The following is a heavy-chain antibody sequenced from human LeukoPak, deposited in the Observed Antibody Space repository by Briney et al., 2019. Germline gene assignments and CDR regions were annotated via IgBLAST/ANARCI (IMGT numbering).Heavy chain of an antibody. Sequence: SETLSLTCTVSGGSISSGSYYWSWIRQPAGKGLEWIGRIYTSGSTNYNPSLKSRVTISVDTSKNQFSLKLSSVTAADTAVYYCARAEEYQLLTPTDYFDYWGQGTLVTVSS. CDR2: IYTSGST. V-gene: IGHV4-61*02. J-gene: IGHJ4*02. CDR3: ARAEEYQLLTPTDYFDY. D-gene: IGHD2-2*01. CDR1: GGSISSGSYY.